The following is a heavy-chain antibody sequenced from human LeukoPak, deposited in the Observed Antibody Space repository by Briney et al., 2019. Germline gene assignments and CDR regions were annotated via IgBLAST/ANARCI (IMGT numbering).Heavy chain of an antibody. CDR3: AKAGGHYYDSSGYFTYYFDY. V-gene: IGHV3-23*01. CDR1: GFTFSSYS. Sequence: VGSLRLSCAASGFTFSSYSMNWVRQAPGKGLEWVSAISGSGGSTYYADSVKGRFTISRDNSKNTLYLQMNSLRAEDTAVYYCAKAGGHYYDSSGYFTYYFDYWGQGTLVTVSS. D-gene: IGHD3-22*01. CDR2: ISGSGGST. J-gene: IGHJ4*02.